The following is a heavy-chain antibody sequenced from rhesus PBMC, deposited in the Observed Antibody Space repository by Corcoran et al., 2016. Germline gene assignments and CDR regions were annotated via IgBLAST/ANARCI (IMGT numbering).Heavy chain of an antibody. CDR1: GGSISDSYR. Sequence: QVQLQESGPGVVKPSETLSLTCAVSGGSISDSYRWSWIRQPPVKGLEWIGYIYGSSTSTNYNPPLKSRVIISKDTSKNQFSLKLSSVTAADTAVYYCARDWDAFDFWGQGLRVTVSS. CDR3: ARDWDAFDF. J-gene: IGHJ3*01. CDR2: IYGSSTST. V-gene: IGHV4S10*01.